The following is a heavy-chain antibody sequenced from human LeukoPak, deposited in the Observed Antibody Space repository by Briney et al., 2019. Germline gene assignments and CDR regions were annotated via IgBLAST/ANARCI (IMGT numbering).Heavy chain of an antibody. CDR2: VNPNSGGT. Sequence: GASVKVSCKASGYTFTAYHIHWVRQAPGQGLEWVGWVNPNSGGTNWAQKFQGRVTMTRDTSISTAYMELSRLTSDATAVYYCARRYRRWGSNYYYYYMDVWGEGTTVTVSS. CDR3: ARRYRRWGSNYYYYYMDV. V-gene: IGHV1-2*02. CDR1: GYTFTAYH. J-gene: IGHJ6*03. D-gene: IGHD3-16*02.